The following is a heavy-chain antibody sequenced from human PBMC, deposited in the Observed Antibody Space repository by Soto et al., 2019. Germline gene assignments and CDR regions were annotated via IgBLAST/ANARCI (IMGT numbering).Heavy chain of an antibody. CDR2: IYYSGSS. V-gene: IGHV4-59*02. J-gene: IGHJ4*02. CDR3: TREKIGGWSDY. CDR1: GGSVSTDY. Sequence: SETLSLTCTVSGGSVSTDYWSWIRQPPGKRLEWIGYIYYSGSSNYNPSLKSRVSMSVDTSNNQFSLKLTSVTAADTAVYYCTREKIGGWSDYWGKGMPVTVPS. D-gene: IGHD1-26*01.